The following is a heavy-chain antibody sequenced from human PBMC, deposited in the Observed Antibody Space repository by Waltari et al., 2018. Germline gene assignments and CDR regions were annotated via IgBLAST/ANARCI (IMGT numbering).Heavy chain of an antibody. CDR3: ASLDGGNPPVDY. Sequence: EVQLVESGGGLIQPGGSLRLSCAASGFTVSSNYMSWVRQAPGKGLDWVSVIYSGVRTYDADSVKGRFTISRHNSKNTLYLQMNSLRAEDTAVYYCASLDGGNPPVDYWGQGTLVTVSS. V-gene: IGHV3-53*01. D-gene: IGHD2-15*01. CDR1: GFTVSSNY. CDR2: IYSGVRT. J-gene: IGHJ4*02.